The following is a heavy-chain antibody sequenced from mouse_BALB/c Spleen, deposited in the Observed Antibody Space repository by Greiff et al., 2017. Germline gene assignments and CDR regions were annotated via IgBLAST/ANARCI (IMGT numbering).Heavy chain of an antibody. V-gene: IGHV14-4*02. CDR1: GFNIKDYY. Sequence: VQLQQSGAELVRSGASVKLSCTASGFNIKDYYMHWVKQRPEQGLEWIGWIDPENGDTEYAPKFQGKATMTADTSSNTAYLQLSSLTSEDTAVYYCNDGGAWFAYWGQGTLVTVSA. D-gene: IGHD1-1*02. J-gene: IGHJ3*01. CDR3: NDGGAWFAY. CDR2: IDPENGDT.